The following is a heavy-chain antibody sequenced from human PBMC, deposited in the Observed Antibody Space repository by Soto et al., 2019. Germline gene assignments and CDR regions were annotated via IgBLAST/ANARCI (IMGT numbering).Heavy chain of an antibody. J-gene: IGHJ4*02. V-gene: IGHV1-3*01. D-gene: IGHD1-26*01. CDR2: INAGNGNT. CDR3: ARGTKSGSYEKTQTFDY. CDR1: GYTFTSYA. Sequence: ASVKVSCKASGYTFTSYAMHWVRQAPGQRLEWMGWINAGNGNTKYSQKFQGRVTITRDTSASTAYMELSSLRSEDTAVYYCARGTKSGSYEKTQTFDYWGQGAMVTVPS.